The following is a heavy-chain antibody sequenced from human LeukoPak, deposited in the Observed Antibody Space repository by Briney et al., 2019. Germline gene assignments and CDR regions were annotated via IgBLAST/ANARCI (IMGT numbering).Heavy chain of an antibody. CDR1: GFTFDDYA. J-gene: IGHJ3*02. Sequence: PGGSLRLSCAASGFTFDDYAMHWVRQAPGKGPEWVSGISWNSGSIGYADSVKGRFTISRDNAKNSLYLQMNSLRAEDMALYYCAKDIAEDLNAFDIWGQGTMVTVSS. CDR3: AKDIAEDLNAFDI. V-gene: IGHV3-9*03. CDR2: ISWNSGSI. D-gene: IGHD6-25*01.